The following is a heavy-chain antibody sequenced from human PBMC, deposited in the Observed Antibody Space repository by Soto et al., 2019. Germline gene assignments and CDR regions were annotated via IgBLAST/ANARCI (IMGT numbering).Heavy chain of an antibody. CDR2: MYYSGST. V-gene: IGHV4-39*01. CDR1: GGSISSSNYF. CDR3: ARHGERTIRSLNGFDP. J-gene: IGHJ5*02. D-gene: IGHD4-17*01. Sequence: QLQLQESGPGLVKPSETLSLTCTVSGGSISSSNYFWGWIRQPPGKGLEWIGSMYYSGSTYYNPSLKSRVTISVDTSKNKFSLKLSSVTAADTAMYYCARHGERTIRSLNGFDPWGQGTLVTVSS.